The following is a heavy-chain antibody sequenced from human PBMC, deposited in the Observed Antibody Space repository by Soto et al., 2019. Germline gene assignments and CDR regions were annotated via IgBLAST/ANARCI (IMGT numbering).Heavy chain of an antibody. CDR3: ARDHRGYSYGSRYYYGMDV. CDR2: INPNSGGT. CDR1: GYTFTGYY. Sequence: EASVKVSCKASGYTFTGYYMHWVRQAPGQGLEWMGWINPNSGGTNYAQKFQGRVTMTRDTSISTAYMELSRLRSDDTAVYYCARDHRGYSYGSRYYYGMDVWGQGTTVTVSS. V-gene: IGHV1-2*02. J-gene: IGHJ6*02. D-gene: IGHD5-18*01.